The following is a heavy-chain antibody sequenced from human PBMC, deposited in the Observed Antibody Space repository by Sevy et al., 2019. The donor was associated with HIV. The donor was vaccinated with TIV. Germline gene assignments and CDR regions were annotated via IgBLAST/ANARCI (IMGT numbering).Heavy chain of an antibody. V-gene: IGHV3-23*01. D-gene: IGHD3-22*01. CDR1: GFTFVTYA. Sequence: GGSLRLSCAASGFTFVTYAMNWVRQAPGKGLEWVSGVSDSGATTLYADSVKGRFSISRDNSKNTLYLQINSLRAEDTAVYYCAKDVYDSSGYYPMGAFDIWGQGTMVTVSS. CDR2: VSDSGATT. CDR3: AKDVYDSSGYYPMGAFDI. J-gene: IGHJ3*02.